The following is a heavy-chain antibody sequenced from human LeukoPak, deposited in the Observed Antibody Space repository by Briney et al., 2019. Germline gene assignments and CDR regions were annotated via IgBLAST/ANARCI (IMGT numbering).Heavy chain of an antibody. V-gene: IGHV3-7*05. J-gene: IGHJ4*02. CDR1: GFTFSRYW. Sequence: GGSLTLSCAASGFTFSRYWLRRVRQAPGKGLEWVATIKQDGSEKSHVDSVKGRFTISRDNAKNSLYLQMNSLRVDDTAVYYGASAGSGYWGQGTLVTVSS. CDR3: ASAGSGY. CDR2: IKQDGSEK.